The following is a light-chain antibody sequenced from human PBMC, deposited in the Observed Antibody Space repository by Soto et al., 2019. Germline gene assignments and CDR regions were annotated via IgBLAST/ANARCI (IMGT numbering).Light chain of an antibody. Sequence: EIVMTQSPVTLSVSPGERATLSCRASQSISTNLAWYQQRPGQAPRLLIYGASTRATGIPARFSGSGSGTEFILTISSLLSEDVAVYYCHQYPKWRLFTFGPGTRVDIK. V-gene: IGKV3-15*01. CDR3: HQYPKWRLFT. CDR1: QSISTN. CDR2: GAS. J-gene: IGKJ3*01.